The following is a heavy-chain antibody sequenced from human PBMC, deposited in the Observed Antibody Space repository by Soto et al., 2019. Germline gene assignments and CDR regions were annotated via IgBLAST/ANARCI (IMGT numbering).Heavy chain of an antibody. CDR3: AREGRVGATRKGWFDP. CDR1: GSTFTSYY. V-gene: IGHV1-46*01. Sequence: QVQLVQSGAEVKKPGASVKVSCKASGSTFTSYYMHWVRQAPGQGLEWMGIINPSGGSTSYAQKFQGRVTMTRDTSTSTVYMELSSLRSEDTAVYYCAREGRVGATRKGWFDPWGQGTLVTVSS. D-gene: IGHD1-26*01. J-gene: IGHJ5*02. CDR2: INPSGGST.